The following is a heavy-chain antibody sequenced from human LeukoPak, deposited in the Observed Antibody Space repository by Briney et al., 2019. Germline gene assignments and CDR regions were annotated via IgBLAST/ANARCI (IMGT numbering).Heavy chain of an antibody. CDR1: GGSISSSNW. D-gene: IGHD3-10*01. CDR3: ARDPGRFGELLYSFDAATYGMDV. CDR2: IYHSGST. V-gene: IGHV4-4*02. Sequence: SETLSLTCTVSGGSISSSNWWSWVRQPPGKGLEWIGEIYHSGSTNYNPSLKSRVTISVDKSKNQFSLKLSSVTAADTAVYYCARDPGRFGELLYSFDAATYGMDVWGQGTTVTVSS. J-gene: IGHJ6*02.